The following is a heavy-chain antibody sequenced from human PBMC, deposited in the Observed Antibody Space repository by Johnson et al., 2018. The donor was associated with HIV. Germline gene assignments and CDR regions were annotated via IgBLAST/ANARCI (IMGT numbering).Heavy chain of an antibody. J-gene: IGHJ3*02. CDR3: ARACSGGSCYEEKSPDAFDI. CDR2: IYSGGST. Sequence: EQLVESGGGLVQPGGSLRLSCAASGFTVSSNYMSWVRQAPGKGLEWVSVIYSGGSTYYADSVKGRFTISRDNSKNTLYLQMNSLRAEDTAVYYCARACSGGSCYEEKSPDAFDIWGQGTMVTVSS. D-gene: IGHD2-15*01. V-gene: IGHV3-66*01. CDR1: GFTVSSNY.